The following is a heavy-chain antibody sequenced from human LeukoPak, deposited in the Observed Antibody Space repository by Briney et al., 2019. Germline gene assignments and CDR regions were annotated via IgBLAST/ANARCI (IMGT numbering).Heavy chain of an antibody. V-gene: IGHV3-21*06. CDR2: VSSSSGYI. Sequence: NPGGSLRLSCAASGFSFSSYSMNWVRQAPGKGLGWVSSVSSSSGYIYYADSVKGRFTISRDNAKNSLYLQMNSLRAEDTAVYYCARDAAGADYYDSSGGSYWYFDLWGRGTLVTVSS. CDR1: GFSFSSYS. J-gene: IGHJ2*01. CDR3: ARDAAGADYYDSSGGSYWYFDL. D-gene: IGHD3-22*01.